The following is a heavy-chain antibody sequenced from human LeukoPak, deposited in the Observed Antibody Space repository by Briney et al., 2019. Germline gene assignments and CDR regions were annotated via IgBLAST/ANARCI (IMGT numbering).Heavy chain of an antibody. CDR2: IYYSGST. J-gene: IGHJ5*02. D-gene: IGHD2-2*01. V-gene: IGHV4-30-4*08. CDR1: GGSISSGDYY. CDR3: ARHFLPPRVVVPAAEGPHFDP. Sequence: SETLSLTCTVSGGSISSGDYYWSWIRQPPGKGLEWFGYIYYSGSTYYNPSLKSRVTISVDTSKNQFSLKLSSVTAAGTAVYYCARHFLPPRVVVPAAEGPHFDPWGQGTLVTVSS.